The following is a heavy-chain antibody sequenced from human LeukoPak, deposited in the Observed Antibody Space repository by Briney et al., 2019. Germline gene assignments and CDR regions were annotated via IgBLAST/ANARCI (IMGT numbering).Heavy chain of an antibody. D-gene: IGHD5-18*01. Sequence: GGSLRLSCAASGFTFSSYSMNWVRQAPGKGLDWVSFISSSSSYIYYADSMKGRFTISRDNAKDSLYLQMNSLRAEDTAVYYCARDQWLQSDYYMDVWGKGTPVTVSS. J-gene: IGHJ6*03. V-gene: IGHV3-21*01. CDR2: ISSSSSYI. CDR3: ARDQWLQSDYYMDV. CDR1: GFTFSSYS.